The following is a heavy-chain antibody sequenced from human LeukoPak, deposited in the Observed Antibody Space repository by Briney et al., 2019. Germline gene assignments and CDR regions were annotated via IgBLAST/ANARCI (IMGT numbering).Heavy chain of an antibody. V-gene: IGHV4-30-2*01. J-gene: IGHJ5*02. CDR2: IYHSGST. CDR1: GGSISSGGYS. CDR3: AITGVMVATPWFDP. D-gene: IGHD5-12*01. Sequence: SQTPSVTCAVSGGSISSGGYSWSWIRQPPGKGLEWIGYIYHSGSTYYNPSLKSRVTISVDTSKNQFSLKLSSVTAADTAVYYCAITGVMVATPWFDPWGQGTLVTVSS.